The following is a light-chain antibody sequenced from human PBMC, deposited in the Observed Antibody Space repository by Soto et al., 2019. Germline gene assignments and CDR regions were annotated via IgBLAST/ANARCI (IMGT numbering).Light chain of an antibody. V-gene: IGKV1-5*03. CDR2: KAS. CDR1: QTISSW. Sequence: DIQMTQSPSTLSGSVGDRVTITCRASQTISSWLAWYQQKPGKAPKLLIYKASTLKGGVPSRFSGSGSGTEFTLTISSLQPDDFATYYCQQHSKWPRTFGQGTKVDIK. CDR3: QQHSKWPRT. J-gene: IGKJ1*01.